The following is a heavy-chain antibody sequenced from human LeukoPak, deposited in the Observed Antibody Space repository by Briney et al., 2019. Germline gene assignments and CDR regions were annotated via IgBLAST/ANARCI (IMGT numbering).Heavy chain of an antibody. Sequence: ASVKVSCKASGYTFTGYYMHWVRQAPGQGLEWMGWINPNSGGTNYAQTFQGRVTMTRDTSISTAYMELSRLRSDDTAVYYCARREGIAARPSADYWGQGTLVTVSS. D-gene: IGHD6-6*01. CDR1: GYTFTGYY. CDR3: ARREGIAARPSADY. J-gene: IGHJ4*02. V-gene: IGHV1-2*02. CDR2: INPNSGGT.